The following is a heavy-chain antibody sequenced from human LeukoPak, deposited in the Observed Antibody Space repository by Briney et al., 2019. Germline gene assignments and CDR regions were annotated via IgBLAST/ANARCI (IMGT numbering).Heavy chain of an antibody. CDR2: INPSGGST. CDR1: GYTFTGYY. D-gene: IGHD1-26*01. V-gene: IGHV1-46*01. CDR3: ARDKFPLVGATGDDGFDI. J-gene: IGHJ3*02. Sequence: GASVKVSCKASGYTFTGYYMHWVRQAPGQGLEWMGIINPSGGSTSYAQKFQGRVTMTRDMSTSTVYMELSSLRSEDTAVYYCARDKFPLVGATGDDGFDIWGQGTMVTVSS.